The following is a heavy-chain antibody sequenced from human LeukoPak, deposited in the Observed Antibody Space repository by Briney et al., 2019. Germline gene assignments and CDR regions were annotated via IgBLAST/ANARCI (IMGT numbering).Heavy chain of an antibody. Sequence: SGPTLVKPTQTLTLTCTFSGFSLTSRGVLVGWIRQSPGKALEFLALVYWDDGERYSPSLTSRLSITKDTSKNQVIPLLTDVDPVDTATYYCAHRFDTSGDRPYYFDYWGQGILVTVSS. J-gene: IGHJ4*02. CDR3: AHRFDTSGDRPYYFDY. D-gene: IGHD3-22*01. CDR1: GFSLTSRGVL. V-gene: IGHV2-5*02. CDR2: VYWDDGE.